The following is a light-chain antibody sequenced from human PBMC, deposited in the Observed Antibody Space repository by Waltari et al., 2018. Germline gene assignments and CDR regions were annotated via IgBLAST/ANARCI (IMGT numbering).Light chain of an antibody. Sequence: DIQMTQSPSSLSASIGDRVTITCRASQGISTYLVWYQQKPGKVPKLLIYAASTLQSGVSSRFSGSGSGTDFTLTISGLQPEDAATYYCQKYNRAPFTFGPGTKVHIK. J-gene: IGKJ3*01. CDR1: QGISTY. V-gene: IGKV1-27*01. CDR3: QKYNRAPFT. CDR2: AAS.